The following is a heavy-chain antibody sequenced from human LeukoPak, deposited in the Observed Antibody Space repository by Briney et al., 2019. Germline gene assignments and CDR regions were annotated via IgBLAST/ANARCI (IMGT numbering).Heavy chain of an antibody. CDR1: GFTFSSHG. CDR3: ATFPSTVTTDDY. CDR2: ISYDGSNK. V-gene: IGHV3-30*03. D-gene: IGHD4-17*01. Sequence: GGSLRLSCAASGFTFSSHGMHWVRQAPGKGLEWVAVISYDGSNKYYADSVKGRFTLSRDNSKNTLHLQMNSLRAEDTGVYYCATFPSTVTTDDYWGQGTLVTVSS. J-gene: IGHJ4*02.